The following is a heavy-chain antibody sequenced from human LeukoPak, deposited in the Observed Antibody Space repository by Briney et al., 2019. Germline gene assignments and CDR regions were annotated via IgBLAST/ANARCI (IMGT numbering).Heavy chain of an antibody. Sequence: GGSLRLSCAASGFTVSSNYMSWVRQAPGKGREWVSVIYSGGSTYYADSVKGRFTISRDNSKNTLYLQMNSLRAEDTAVYYCARGAYGGEEGMDVWGQGTTVTVSS. CDR3: ARGAYGGEEGMDV. D-gene: IGHD4-23*01. J-gene: IGHJ6*02. V-gene: IGHV3-66*01. CDR1: GFTVSSNY. CDR2: IYSGGST.